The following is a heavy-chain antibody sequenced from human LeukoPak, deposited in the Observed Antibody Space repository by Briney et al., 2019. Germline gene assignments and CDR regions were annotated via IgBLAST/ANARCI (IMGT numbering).Heavy chain of an antibody. J-gene: IGHJ3*02. Sequence: ASVTVSCKASGYTFTSYGISWVRQAPGQGLEWMGWISAYNGNTNYAQKLQGRVTMTTDTSTSTAYMELRSLRSDDTAVYYCARDRDYDFWSGEGGAFDIWGQGTMVTVSS. CDR2: ISAYNGNT. CDR1: GYTFTSYG. D-gene: IGHD3-3*01. V-gene: IGHV1-18*01. CDR3: ARDRDYDFWSGEGGAFDI.